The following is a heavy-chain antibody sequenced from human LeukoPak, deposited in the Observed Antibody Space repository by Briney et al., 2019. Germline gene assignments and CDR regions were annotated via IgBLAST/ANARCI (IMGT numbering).Heavy chain of an antibody. D-gene: IGHD3-10*01. CDR2: IYNSVRT. CDR1: GVSMSPYY. CDR3: ARQLAYYGSGNSYWAYFDL. V-gene: IGHV4-59*01. Sequence: SETLSLTRTVSGVSMSPYYWSWLRQTPGKGLQWIGYIYNSVRTDYNPSLKSRVTISGDTSKTQFSLKLSSVTAADTAVYYCARQLAYYGSGNSYWAYFDLWGQGALVTVSS. J-gene: IGHJ4*02.